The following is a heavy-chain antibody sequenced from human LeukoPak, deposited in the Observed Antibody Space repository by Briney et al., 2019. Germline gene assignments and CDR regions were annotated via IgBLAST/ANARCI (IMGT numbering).Heavy chain of an antibody. V-gene: IGHV3-23*01. CDR2: ISGSDGST. CDR3: AKGRDNNGYHYFGS. J-gene: IGHJ4*02. D-gene: IGHD3-22*01. Sequence: GGSLRLSCAASGFTFSNYGMNWVRQAPGKGLEWVSDISGSDGSTYYADSVKGRFTISRDNSKNTLYMQMNSLRVEDTAVYFCAKGRDNNGYHYFGSWGQGTLVTVSS. CDR1: GFTFSNYG.